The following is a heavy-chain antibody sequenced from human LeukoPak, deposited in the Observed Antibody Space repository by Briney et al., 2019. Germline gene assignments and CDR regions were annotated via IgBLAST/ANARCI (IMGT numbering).Heavy chain of an antibody. J-gene: IGHJ6*02. CDR1: GYTFTSYA. CDR3: ARPLFNTYYYYGMDV. D-gene: IGHD3-3*01. CDR2: INAGNGNT. V-gene: IGHV1-3*01. Sequence: ASVKVSCKASGYTFTSYAMHWVRQAPGQRLEWMGWINAGNGNTKYSQKFQGRVTITRDTSASTAYMELSSLRSEDTAVYYYARPLFNTYYYYGMDVWGQGTTVTVSS.